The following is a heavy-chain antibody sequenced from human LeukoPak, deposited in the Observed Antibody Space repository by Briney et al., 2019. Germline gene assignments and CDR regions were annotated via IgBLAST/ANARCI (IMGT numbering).Heavy chain of an antibody. D-gene: IGHD6-19*01. J-gene: IGHJ6*03. CDR1: GYTFTGYY. Sequence: ASVKVSCKASGYTFTGYYMHWVRQAPGQGLGWMGWINPNSGGTNYAQKFQGRVTMTRDTSISTAYMELSRLRSDDTAVYYCARVGTVAGRGFYYYMDVWGKGTTVTVSS. CDR2: INPNSGGT. V-gene: IGHV1-2*02. CDR3: ARVGTVAGRGFYYYMDV.